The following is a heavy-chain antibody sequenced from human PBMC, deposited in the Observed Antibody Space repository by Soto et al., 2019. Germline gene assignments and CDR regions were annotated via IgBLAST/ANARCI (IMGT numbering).Heavy chain of an antibody. Sequence: QVQLVESGGGVVQPGRSLRLSCAASGFTFSSYGIHWVRQAPGKGLEWVAVISYEGRNKQYADSVKGRFTIARDNSKNTLYLQMYSLRAEDTAVYYCAKDTYYHDTSGYYIFDYWGQGTLVTVSS. D-gene: IGHD3-22*01. J-gene: IGHJ4*02. CDR2: ISYEGRNK. CDR1: GFTFSSYG. CDR3: AKDTYYHDTSGYYIFDY. V-gene: IGHV3-30*18.